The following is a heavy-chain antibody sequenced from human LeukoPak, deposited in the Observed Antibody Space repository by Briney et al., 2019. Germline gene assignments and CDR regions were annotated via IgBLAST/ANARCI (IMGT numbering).Heavy chain of an antibody. CDR3: AKHEIRAGTRNKAFDI. CDR1: GCTFSSYW. J-gene: IGHJ3*02. Sequence: GRSLRLSCAASGCTFSSYWMRWVRQAPGKGLEWVANIKQDGSEKNYVDSVKGRFTISRDNAKNSLYLQMNSLRAEDTAVYYCAKHEIRAGTRNKAFDIWGQGTMVTVSS. V-gene: IGHV3-7*01. CDR2: IKQDGSEK.